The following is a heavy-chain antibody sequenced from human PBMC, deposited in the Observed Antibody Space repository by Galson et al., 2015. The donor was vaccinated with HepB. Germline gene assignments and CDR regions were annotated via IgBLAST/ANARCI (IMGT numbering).Heavy chain of an antibody. J-gene: IGHJ6*03. Sequence: SLRLSCAASGFTFSSYAMSWVRQAPGKGLEWVSAISGSGGSTYYADSVKGRFTISRDNSKNTLYLQMNSLRAEDTAVYYCASRQWLARPRYYYMDVWGKGTTVTVSS. CDR3: ASRQWLARPRYYYMDV. V-gene: IGHV3-23*01. CDR1: GFTFSSYA. D-gene: IGHD6-19*01. CDR2: ISGSGGST.